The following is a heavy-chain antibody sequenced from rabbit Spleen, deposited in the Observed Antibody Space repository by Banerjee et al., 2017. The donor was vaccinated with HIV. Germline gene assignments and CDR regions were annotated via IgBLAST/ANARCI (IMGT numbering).Heavy chain of an antibody. CDR3: ARGSAAMTMVITGYYLSL. CDR1: GFSFSSSYY. J-gene: IGHJ6*01. CDR2: INTSSGNT. V-gene: IGHV1S40*01. Sequence: QSLEESGGDLVKPGASLTLTCTASGFSFSSSYYICWVRQAPGKGLEWIACINTSSGNTVYASWAKGRFTVSKTSSTTVTLQLNSLTAADTATYFCARGSAAMTMVITGYYLSLWGQGTLVTVS. D-gene: IGHD2-1*01.